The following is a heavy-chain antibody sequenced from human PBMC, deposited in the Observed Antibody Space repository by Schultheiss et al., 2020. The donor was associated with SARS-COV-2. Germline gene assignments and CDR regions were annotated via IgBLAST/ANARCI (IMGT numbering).Heavy chain of an antibody. CDR1: GGSFSGYY. V-gene: IGHV4-34*01. CDR2: IYHSGST. Sequence: SETLSLTCAVYGGSFSGYYWSWIRQPPGKGLEWIGSIYHSGSTYYNPSLKSRVTISVDTSKNQFSLKLSSVTAADTAVYYCARGGIVVGFDYWGQGTLVTVSS. D-gene: IGHD3-22*01. CDR3: ARGGIVVGFDY. J-gene: IGHJ4*02.